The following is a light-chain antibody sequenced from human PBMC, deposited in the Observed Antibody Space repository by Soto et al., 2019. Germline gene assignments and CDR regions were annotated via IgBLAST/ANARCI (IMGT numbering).Light chain of an antibody. Sequence: QSVLTQPASVSGSPGQSITISCTGSSSDVGGHNHVSWYQQHPGKAPKLKIYEVGNRPSGVSNRFSGSKSGNTASLTISGFQAEDEADYYCNSYTSSSTHVFGTGTKVPVL. CDR1: SSDVGGHNH. J-gene: IGLJ1*01. V-gene: IGLV2-14*01. CDR3: NSYTSSSTHV. CDR2: EVG.